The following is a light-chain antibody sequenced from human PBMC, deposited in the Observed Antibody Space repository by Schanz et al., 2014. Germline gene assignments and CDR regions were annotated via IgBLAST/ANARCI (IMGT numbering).Light chain of an antibody. CDR3: HQYDNSPWT. V-gene: IGKV3-20*01. CDR2: DAS. CDR1: QRLTSY. J-gene: IGKJ1*01. Sequence: EIVLTQSPATLSLSPGERATLSCRASQRLTSYLAWYQQKPGQAPRLLIYDASSRATGIPDRFSARGSGTDFTLTISRLEPEDFAVYFCHQYDNSPWTFGQGTKVEV.